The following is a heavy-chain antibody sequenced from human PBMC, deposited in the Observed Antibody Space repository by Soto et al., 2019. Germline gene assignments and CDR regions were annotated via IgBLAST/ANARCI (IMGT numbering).Heavy chain of an antibody. V-gene: IGHV3-23*01. CDR3: VKGAWLDY. CDR1: GFTVSSNY. CDR2: IRGSGGST. Sequence: GGSLRLSCAASGFTVSSNYMSWVRQAPGKGLEWVSVIRGSGGSTYYADAVKGRFAISRDDAKNTLFLQMHSLRAEDTAVYYCVKGAWLDYWGQGTLVTVSS. J-gene: IGHJ4*02.